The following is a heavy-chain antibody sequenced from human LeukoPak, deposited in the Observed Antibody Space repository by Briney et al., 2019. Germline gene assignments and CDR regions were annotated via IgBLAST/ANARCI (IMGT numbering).Heavy chain of an antibody. J-gene: IGHJ4*02. V-gene: IGHV3-30-3*01. CDR1: GFTFSSYA. CDR3: ARDPGDY. CDR2: ISYDGSNK. Sequence: RPGGSLRLSCAASGFTFSSYAMHWVRQAPGKGLEWVAVISYDGSNKYYADSVKGRFTISRDNSKNTLYLQMNSLRAEDTAVYYCARDPGDYWGQGTLVTVSS.